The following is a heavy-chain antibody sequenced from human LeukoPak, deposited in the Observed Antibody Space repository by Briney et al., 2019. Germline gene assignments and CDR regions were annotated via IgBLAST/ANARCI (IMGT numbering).Heavy chain of an antibody. V-gene: IGHV3-23*01. CDR2: ISGSGGRT. CDR3: ARDPINIATAANGFDY. J-gene: IGHJ4*02. Sequence: PGGSLRLSCAASGFTFSSYGMSWVRQAPGKGLEWVSGISGSGGRTYFADSVKGRFTISRDNAKNSLYLQMNSLRVEDTALYYCARDPINIATAANGFDYWGQGTLVTVSS. D-gene: IGHD6-13*01. CDR1: GFTFSSYG.